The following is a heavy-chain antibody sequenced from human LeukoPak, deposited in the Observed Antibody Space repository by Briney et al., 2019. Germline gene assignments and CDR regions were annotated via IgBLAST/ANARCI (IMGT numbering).Heavy chain of an antibody. CDR1: GGSFSGYY. D-gene: IGHD6-6*01. V-gene: IGHV4-34*09. CDR2: IYYSGST. CDR3: ARGIAARPTPSWFDP. Sequence: SETLSLTCAVYGGSFSGYYWSWIRQPPGKGLEWIGYIYYSGSTYYNPSLKSRVTISVDTSKNQFSLKLSSVTAADTAVYYCARGIAARPTPSWFDPWGQGTLVTVSS. J-gene: IGHJ5*02.